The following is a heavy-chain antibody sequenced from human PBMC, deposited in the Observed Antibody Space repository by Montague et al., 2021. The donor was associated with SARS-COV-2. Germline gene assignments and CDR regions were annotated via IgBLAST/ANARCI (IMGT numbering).Heavy chain of an antibody. D-gene: IGHD3-10*01. V-gene: IGHV4-61*02. Sequence: TLSLTCTVSGGSISSGSYYWSWIRQPAGKGLEWIGRIYTSGSTNYNPSLKSRVTISVDTSKNQFSLKLSSVTAADTAVYYCARDSVAGSWGQGALVTASS. J-gene: IGHJ5*02. CDR3: ARDSVAGS. CDR1: GGSISSGSYY. CDR2: IYTSGST.